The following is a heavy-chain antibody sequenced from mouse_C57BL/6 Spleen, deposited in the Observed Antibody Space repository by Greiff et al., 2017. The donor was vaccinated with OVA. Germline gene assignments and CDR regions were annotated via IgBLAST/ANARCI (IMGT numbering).Heavy chain of an antibody. Sequence: VQRVESGAELARPGASVKLSCKASGYTFTSYWITWVKQRPGQGLEWIGDIYPGSGSTNYNEKFKSKATLTVDTSSSTAYMQLSSLTSEDSAVYYCARGYGTGYYCDYWGQGTTLTVSS. CDR3: ARGYGTGYYCDY. CDR1: GYTFTSYW. V-gene: IGHV1-55*01. J-gene: IGHJ2*01. D-gene: IGHD2-10*02. CDR2: IYPGSGST.